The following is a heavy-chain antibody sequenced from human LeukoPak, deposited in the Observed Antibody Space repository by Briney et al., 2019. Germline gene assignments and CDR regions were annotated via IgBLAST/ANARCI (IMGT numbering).Heavy chain of an antibody. Sequence: GGSLRLSCAASGFTVSSNYMSWVRQAPGKGLEWVSVIYSGGSTYYADSMKGRFTISRDNSKNTLYLQMNSLRAEDTAVYYCAKGGEDILTGPDYWGQGTLVTVSS. CDR2: IYSGGST. V-gene: IGHV3-53*01. J-gene: IGHJ4*02. D-gene: IGHD3-9*01. CDR3: AKGGEDILTGPDY. CDR1: GFTVSSNY.